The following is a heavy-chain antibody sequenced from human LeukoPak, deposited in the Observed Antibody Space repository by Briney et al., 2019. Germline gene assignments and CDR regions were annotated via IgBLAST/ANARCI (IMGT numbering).Heavy chain of an antibody. D-gene: IGHD3-10*01. CDR3: ARDSRGSGDV. V-gene: IGHV3-53*01. CDR1: GFTVSSNY. J-gene: IGHJ6*04. Sequence: GGSLRLSCAASGFTVSSNYMSWVGQAPGKGLEWVSVTYSGGSTYYADSVKGRFTISRDNSKNTLYLQMNSLRAEDTAVYYCARDSRGSGDVWGKGTTVTVSS. CDR2: TYSGGST.